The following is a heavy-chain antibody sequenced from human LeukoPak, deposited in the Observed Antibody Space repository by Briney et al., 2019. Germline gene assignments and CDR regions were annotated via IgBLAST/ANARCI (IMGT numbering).Heavy chain of an antibody. V-gene: IGHV3-23*01. CDR2: ITGSGGGT. J-gene: IGHJ3*02. CDR1: GFTFSSYA. D-gene: IGHD4-17*01. CDR3: AKVPEMTTVTTSSAFDI. Sequence: GSLRLSCAASGFTFSSYAMIWVRQAPEKGLEWVSGITGSGGGTYYADSVKGRFTISRDNSKNTLYLQMNSLRAEDTAVYYCAKVPEMTTVTTSSAFDIWGQGTMVTVSS.